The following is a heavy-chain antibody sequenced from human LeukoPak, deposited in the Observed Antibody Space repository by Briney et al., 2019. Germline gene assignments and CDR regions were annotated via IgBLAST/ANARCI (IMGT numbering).Heavy chain of an antibody. Sequence: GRSLRLSCAASGFTFSSYAMHWVRQAPGKGLEWVAVISYDGSNKYYADSVKGRFTISRDNSKNTLYLQMNSLRAEDTAVYYCARDPLRGGLDYWGQGTLVTVSS. CDR3: ARDPLRGGLDY. J-gene: IGHJ4*02. V-gene: IGHV3-30-3*01. CDR2: ISYDGSNK. D-gene: IGHD1-26*01. CDR1: GFTFSSYA.